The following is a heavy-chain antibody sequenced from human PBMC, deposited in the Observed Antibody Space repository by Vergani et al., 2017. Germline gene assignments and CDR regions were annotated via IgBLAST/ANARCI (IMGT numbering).Heavy chain of an antibody. CDR3: ARSSYCGGDCYSAYFDY. J-gene: IGHJ4*02. Sequence: QVQLQQWGAGLLKPSETLSLTCAVYGGSFSGYYWSWIRQPPGKGLEWIGEINHSGSTNYNPSLKSRVTISVDTSKNQFSLKLSSVTAADTAVYYCARSSYCGGDCYSAYFDYWGQGTLVTVSS. CDR1: GGSFSGYY. CDR2: INHSGST. D-gene: IGHD2-21*02. V-gene: IGHV4-34*01.